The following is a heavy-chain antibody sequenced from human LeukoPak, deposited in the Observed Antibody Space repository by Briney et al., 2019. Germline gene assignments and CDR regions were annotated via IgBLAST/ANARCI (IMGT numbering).Heavy chain of an antibody. J-gene: IGHJ4*02. V-gene: IGHV1-24*01. CDR3: ATGRGWYNY. Sequence: ASVKVSCKVSGYTLIESSMHWVRQAPGKGLEWMGGFDPEDGETIYAQKFQGRVTMTEDSSTDTAYMELSSLRSEDSAVYYCATGRGWYNYWGQGTLVTVSS. CDR1: GYTLIESS. D-gene: IGHD6-19*01. CDR2: FDPEDGET.